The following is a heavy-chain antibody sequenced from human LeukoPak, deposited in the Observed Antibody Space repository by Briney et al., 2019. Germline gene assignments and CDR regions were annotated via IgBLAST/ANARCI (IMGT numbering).Heavy chain of an antibody. V-gene: IGHV4-59*08. CDR3: ARHPFSAPFDY. D-gene: IGHD6-19*01. Sequence: SETLSLTCIVSGGSMNNYYWSWFRQPPGKGLEWIAYVYQTGDTRYNPSLKSRVSISLDMSKNQFSLKVSSVTATDTAVYYCARHPFSAPFDYWGQGILVTVSS. CDR1: GGSMNNYY. J-gene: IGHJ4*02. CDR2: VYQTGDT.